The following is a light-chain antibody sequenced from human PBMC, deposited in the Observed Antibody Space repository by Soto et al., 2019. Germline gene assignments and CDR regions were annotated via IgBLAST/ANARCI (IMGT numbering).Light chain of an antibody. CDR1: SSDVGYYNY. CDR2: DVT. V-gene: IGLV2-14*03. J-gene: IGLJ1*01. Sequence: QSALTQPASVSGSPGQSITISCPGTSSDVGYYNYVSWYQQYPGKAPKLMIYDVTNRPSGISNRFSGSKSGNTASLTISGLQAEDEADYYCSSYTTSRTRVFGTGTKVTVL. CDR3: SSYTTSRTRV.